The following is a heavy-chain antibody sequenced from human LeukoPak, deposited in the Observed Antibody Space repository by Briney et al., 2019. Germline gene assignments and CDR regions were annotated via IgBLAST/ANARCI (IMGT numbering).Heavy chain of an antibody. CDR3: ASETGTTFGAFDI. CDR1: GFTFSSYA. Sequence: GGSLRLSCAASGFTFSSYAMPWVRQAPGKGLENVSAISSNGGSTYYANSVKGRFTISRDNSKNTLYLQMGSLRAEDMAVYYCASETGTTFGAFDIWGQGTMVTVSS. CDR2: ISSNGGST. D-gene: IGHD1-7*01. J-gene: IGHJ3*02. V-gene: IGHV3-64*01.